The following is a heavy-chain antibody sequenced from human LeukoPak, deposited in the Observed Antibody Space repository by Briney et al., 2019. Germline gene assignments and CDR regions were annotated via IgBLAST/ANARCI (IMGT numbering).Heavy chain of an antibody. J-gene: IGHJ5*02. CDR1: GFTFNSYA. D-gene: IGHD3-10*01. CDR2: ISDSGSET. Sequence: QAGGSLRLSCAASGFTFNSYAMSWVRQAPGKGLEWVSVISDSGSETFYADSVKGRFTISRDNSKNTLYLQINSLRAEDTAIYYCAKGVGWFPSWGQGTLVTVSS. CDR3: AKGVGWFPS. V-gene: IGHV3-23*01.